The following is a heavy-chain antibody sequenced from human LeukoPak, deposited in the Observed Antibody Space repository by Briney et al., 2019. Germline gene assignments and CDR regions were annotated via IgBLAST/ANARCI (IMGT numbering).Heavy chain of an antibody. V-gene: IGHV3-9*03. D-gene: IGHD3-10*01. Sequence: GGSLRLSCAASGFNFDDHAMHWVRQAPGKGLEWVSGISWNSGNIGYADSVKGRFTISRDNAKNSLYLQMNSLRAGDMALYYCAKGSYFGSPFGYWGQGTLVTVSS. CDR1: GFNFDDHA. CDR2: ISWNSGNI. J-gene: IGHJ4*02. CDR3: AKGSYFGSPFGY.